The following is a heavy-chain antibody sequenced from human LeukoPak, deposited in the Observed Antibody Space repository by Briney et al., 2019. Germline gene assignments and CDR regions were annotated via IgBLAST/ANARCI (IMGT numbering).Heavy chain of an antibody. CDR3: ARVGIAAAGTPFDY. Sequence: SETLSLTCTVSGGSISSSSYYWGWIRQPPGKGLEWIGSIYYSGSTYYNPSLKSRVTISVDTSKNQFSLKLSSVTAADTAVYYCARVGIAAAGTPFDYWGQGTLVTVSS. CDR1: GGSISSSSYY. CDR2: IYYSGST. V-gene: IGHV4-39*07. J-gene: IGHJ4*02. D-gene: IGHD6-13*01.